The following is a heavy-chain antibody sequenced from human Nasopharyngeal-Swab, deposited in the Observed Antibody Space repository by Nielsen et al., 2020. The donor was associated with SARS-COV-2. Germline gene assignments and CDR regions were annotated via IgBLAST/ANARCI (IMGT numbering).Heavy chain of an antibody. CDR3: ARKGFGNDWFDP. CDR2: IYPGDSDT. J-gene: IGHJ5*02. V-gene: IGHV5-51*01. Sequence: VRQMPGKGLEWRGIIYPGDSDTRYSPSFQGQVTISADKSISTAYLQWSSLKASDTAMYYCARKGFGNDWFDPWGQGTLVTVSS. D-gene: IGHD3-16*01.